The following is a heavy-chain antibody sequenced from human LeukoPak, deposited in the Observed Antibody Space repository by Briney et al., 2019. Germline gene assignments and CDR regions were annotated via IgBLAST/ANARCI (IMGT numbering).Heavy chain of an antibody. J-gene: IGHJ4*02. CDR2: IKSKTDGGTT. CDR3: TTGDSYDYDY. Sequence: GGSLRLSCVASGFTFTNTWMSWVRQAPGKGLEWVGRIKSKTDGGTTDYAAPVKGRFTISRDDSKNTLYLQMNSLKTEDTAVYYCTTGDSYDYDYWGQGTLVTVSS. D-gene: IGHD5-12*01. CDR1: GFTFTNTW. V-gene: IGHV3-15*01.